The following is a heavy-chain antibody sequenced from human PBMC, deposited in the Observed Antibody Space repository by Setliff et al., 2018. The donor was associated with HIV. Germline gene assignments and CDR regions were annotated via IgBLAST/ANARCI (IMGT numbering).Heavy chain of an antibody. CDR3: ARRIQLRDSSGRSCWTFDI. J-gene: IGHJ3*02. CDR2: LHYTGTT. D-gene: IGHD2-15*01. Sequence: SETLSLTCTVSGASINSGSPNWGWIRQPPGKGLEWIATLHYTGTTYYNPSLKSRVTISTDTSKNQFSLKLSSVAAADTAVYYCARRIQLRDSSGRSCWTFDIWGQGTMVTVSS. CDR1: GASINSGSPN. V-gene: IGHV4-39*01.